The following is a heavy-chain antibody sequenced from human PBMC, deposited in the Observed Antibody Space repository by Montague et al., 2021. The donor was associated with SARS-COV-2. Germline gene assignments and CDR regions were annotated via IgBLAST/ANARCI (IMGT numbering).Heavy chain of an antibody. CDR1: GFPLNTSGEG. CDR2: IYWDDDK. Sequence: PALVKPTQTLTLTCTFSGFPLNTSGEGVGWVRQPPGKALEWPALIYWDDDKRYSPSLKSRSTISKDTTKNEVVLTVANMDPVDTATYYCARYGDYGSWFDPWGQGTLVTVSS. CDR3: ARYGDYGSWFDP. V-gene: IGHV2-5*02. D-gene: IGHD4-17*01. J-gene: IGHJ5*02.